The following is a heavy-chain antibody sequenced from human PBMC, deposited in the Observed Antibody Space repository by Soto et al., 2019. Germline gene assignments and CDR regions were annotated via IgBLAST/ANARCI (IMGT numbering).Heavy chain of an antibody. CDR1: GYTFIRYG. Sequence: ASVKVSCKASGYTFIRYGMTWVRQAPGQGLEWMGWISAYNDYTNYAQKLQGRVTMTTDTSTSTVYMELRSLRSDDTAVYYCARGGYYDKVWGKMNYYGLDVWGQGTTVT. CDR3: ARGGYYDKVWGKMNYYGLDV. J-gene: IGHJ6*02. V-gene: IGHV1-18*01. D-gene: IGHD3-16*01. CDR2: ISAYNDYT.